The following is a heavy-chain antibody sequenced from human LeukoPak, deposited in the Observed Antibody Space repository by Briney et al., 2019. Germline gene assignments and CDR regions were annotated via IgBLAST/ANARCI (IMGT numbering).Heavy chain of an antibody. CDR3: ARLWKSRYSSSWYGGGWFDP. CDR2: IYYSGST. Sequence: PSETLSLTCTVSGGSISSSSYYWGWIRQPPGKGLEWIGSIYYSGSTYYNPSLKSRVTISVDTSKNQFSLKLSSVTAADTAVYYCARLWKSRYSSSWYGGGWFDPWGQGTLVTVSS. V-gene: IGHV4-39*07. J-gene: IGHJ5*02. CDR1: GGSISSSSYY. D-gene: IGHD6-13*01.